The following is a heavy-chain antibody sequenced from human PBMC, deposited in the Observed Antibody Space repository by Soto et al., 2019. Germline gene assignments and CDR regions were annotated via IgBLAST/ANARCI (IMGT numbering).Heavy chain of an antibody. CDR2: MFYSGNT. Sequence: SETLSLTCTFSGYSISSSTYYWGWIRQPPGKGLEWIGSMFYSGNTYYNPSLKSRVTLSIDTSKNQFSLKLNSVTAADTAVYYCVSPEGYYDSSGYTLDYWGQGTLVTVSS. CDR3: VSPEGYYDSSGYTLDY. J-gene: IGHJ4*02. CDR1: GYSISSSTYY. V-gene: IGHV4-39*01. D-gene: IGHD3-22*01.